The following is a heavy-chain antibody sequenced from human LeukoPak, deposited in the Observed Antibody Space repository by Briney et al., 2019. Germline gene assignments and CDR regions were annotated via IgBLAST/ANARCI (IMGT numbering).Heavy chain of an antibody. Sequence: ASVKVSCKASGYTFTGYYMHWVRQAPGQGLEWMGRINPNSGGTNYAQKFQGRVTMTRDTSIGTAYMELNRLTSDDTAVYYCAPGPGWFDPWGQGTLVTVSS. CDR2: INPNSGGT. CDR3: APGPGWFDP. D-gene: IGHD7-27*01. CDR1: GYTFTGYY. J-gene: IGHJ5*02. V-gene: IGHV1-2*06.